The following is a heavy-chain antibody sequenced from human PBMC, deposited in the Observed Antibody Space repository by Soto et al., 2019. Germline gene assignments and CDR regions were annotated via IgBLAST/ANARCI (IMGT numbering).Heavy chain of an antibody. J-gene: IGHJ4*02. CDR1: GFTFSSYS. Sequence: EVQLVESGGGLVQPGGSLRLSCAASGFTFSSYSMNWVRQAPGKGLEWVSYISSSSSTIYYADSVKGRFTISRDNAKNSLYLQMNSLGDEDTAVYYCARGRVTMVRGVEPDFDHWGQGTLVTVSS. D-gene: IGHD3-10*01. CDR2: ISSSSSTI. CDR3: ARGRVTMVRGVEPDFDH. V-gene: IGHV3-48*02.